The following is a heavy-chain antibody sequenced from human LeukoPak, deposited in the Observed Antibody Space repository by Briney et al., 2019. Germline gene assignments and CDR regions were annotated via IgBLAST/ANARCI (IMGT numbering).Heavy chain of an antibody. J-gene: IGHJ4*02. D-gene: IGHD6-13*01. CDR3: ARVRTPPRAGTGGPFDY. V-gene: IGHV4-34*01. CDR1: GGSFSDYY. CDR2: INHGGST. Sequence: PSETLSLTCAAYGGSFSDYYWIWIRQPPSGKGLEWIGEINHGGSTNYNPSLKSRVTISIDTSKDQFSLNLTSVTAADMAMYYCARVRTPPRAGTGGPFDYWGQGTLVTVSS.